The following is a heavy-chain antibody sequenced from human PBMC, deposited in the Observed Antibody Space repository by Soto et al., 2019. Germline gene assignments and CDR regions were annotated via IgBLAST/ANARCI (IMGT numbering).Heavy chain of an antibody. CDR1: GGSISSGGYY. CDR3: ARDQKEDYDSSGTEPHYGMDV. V-gene: IGHV4-31*03. CDR2: IYYSGST. D-gene: IGHD3-22*01. Sequence: PSETLSLTCTVSGGSISSGGYYWSWIRQHPGKGLEWIGYIYYSGSTYYNPSLKSRVTISVDTSKNQFSLKLSSVTAADTTVYYCARDQKEDYDSSGTEPHYGMDVWGQGTTGTVS. J-gene: IGHJ6*02.